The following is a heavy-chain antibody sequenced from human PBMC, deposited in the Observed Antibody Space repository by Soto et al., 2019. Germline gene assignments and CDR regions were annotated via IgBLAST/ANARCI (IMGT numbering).Heavy chain of an antibody. V-gene: IGHV1-69*02. CDR3: ATSFGSGSRAFDY. D-gene: IGHD3-10*01. J-gene: IGHJ4*02. CDR1: GDTFNFYT. CDR2: FNPILSFS. Sequence: QVQLVQSGAEVKKPGSSVKVSCKASGDTFNFYTINWVRQAPGLGLEWMGRFNPILSFSNSALKFQGRVTLTADKSTRTAYMGLSSLRSEDTAIYYGATSFGSGSRAFDYWGQGALVTVSS.